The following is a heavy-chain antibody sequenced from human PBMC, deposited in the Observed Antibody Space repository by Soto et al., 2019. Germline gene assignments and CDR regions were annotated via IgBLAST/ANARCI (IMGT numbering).Heavy chain of an antibody. J-gene: IGHJ4*02. D-gene: IGHD2-8*01. Sequence: QVQLVESGGGVVQPGRSLRLSCAASGFTFSSNGMHWVRQAPGKGLEWVAVISYDGSNKYYVDSVKGRFTIARDNSKNTFYLQMNSLRPEDTAVYYCAKDTAPVYGGYLDYWGQGTLVTVSS. CDR1: GFTFSSNG. CDR2: ISYDGSNK. V-gene: IGHV3-30*18. CDR3: AKDTAPVYGGYLDY.